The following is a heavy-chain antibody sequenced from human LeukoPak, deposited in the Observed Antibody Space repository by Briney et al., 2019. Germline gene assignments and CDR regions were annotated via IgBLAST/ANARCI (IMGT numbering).Heavy chain of an antibody. V-gene: IGHV4-59*08. CDR1: GGSISSYY. J-gene: IGHJ5*02. Sequence: PSETLSLTCTVSGGSISSYYWSWIRQPPGKGLEWIGYIYYSGSTNYNPSLKSRVTISVDTSKNQFSLKLSSVTAADTAVYYCARCGYDILTGYSPRFDPWGQGTLVTVSS. CDR3: ARCGYDILTGYSPRFDP. CDR2: IYYSGST. D-gene: IGHD3-9*01.